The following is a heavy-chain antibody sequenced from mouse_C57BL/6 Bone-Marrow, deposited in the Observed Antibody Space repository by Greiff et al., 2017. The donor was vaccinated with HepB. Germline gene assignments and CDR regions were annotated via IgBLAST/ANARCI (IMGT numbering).Heavy chain of an antibody. V-gene: IGHV1-82*01. CDR3: ARRITTVVAPFDY. D-gene: IGHD1-1*01. CDR2: IYPGDGDT. J-gene: IGHJ2*01. Sequence: VKLMESGPELVKPGASVKISCKASGYAFSSSWMNWVKQRPGKGLEWIGRIYPGDGDTNYNGKFKGKATLTADKSSSTAYMQLSSLTSEDSAVYFCARRITTVVAPFDYWGQGTTLTVSS. CDR1: GYAFSSSW.